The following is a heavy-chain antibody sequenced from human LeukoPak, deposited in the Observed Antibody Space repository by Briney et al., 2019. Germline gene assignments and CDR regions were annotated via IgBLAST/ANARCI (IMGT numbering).Heavy chain of an antibody. CDR2: IYPGDSDT. D-gene: IGHD2-2*02. CDR1: GYSFTSYW. CDR3: ARRSAPAGILGDYYYYLDV. J-gene: IGHJ6*03. V-gene: IGHV5-51*01. Sequence: GESLKISCKGSGYSFTSYWIGWVRQMPGKGLEWMGIIYPGDSDTRYSPSFQGQVTISADKSISTAYLQWSSLKASDTAMYYCARRSAPAGILGDYYYYLDVWGKGTTVTVSS.